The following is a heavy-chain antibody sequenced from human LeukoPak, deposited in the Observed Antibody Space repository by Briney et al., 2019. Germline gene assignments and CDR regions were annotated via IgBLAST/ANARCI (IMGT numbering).Heavy chain of an antibody. CDR2: IGGSGADT. V-gene: IGHV3-23*01. CDR1: GFAFSNYA. J-gene: IGHJ4*02. D-gene: IGHD5-12*01. Sequence: PGGSLRLSCAASGFAFSNYAMSWVRQPPGKGLEWVSSIGGSGADTYAADSVKGRFIISRDNSKNTLYLQMNSLRVEDTAIYYCAKDLSPSGGFWGQGALVTVSS. CDR3: AKDLSPSGGF.